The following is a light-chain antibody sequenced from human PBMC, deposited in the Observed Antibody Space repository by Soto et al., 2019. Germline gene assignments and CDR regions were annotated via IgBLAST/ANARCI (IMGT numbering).Light chain of an antibody. CDR3: HQYDNSLWT. J-gene: IGKJ1*01. Sequence: DIQLTQSPSFLSASVGDRVTITCRASQGISSYLAWYQQKPGKAPKLLIYAASTLQSGVPSRFSGSGSGTEFTLTISRLEPEDFAVYYCHQYDNSLWTFGQGTKVEIK. CDR1: QGISSY. CDR2: AAS. V-gene: IGKV1-9*01.